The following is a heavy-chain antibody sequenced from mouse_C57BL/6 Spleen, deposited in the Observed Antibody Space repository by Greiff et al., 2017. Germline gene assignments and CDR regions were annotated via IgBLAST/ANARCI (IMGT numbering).Heavy chain of an antibody. CDR3: AKGVTTTDAHFDY. Sequence: VKLQQPGAELVKPGASVKLSCKASGFTFTSYWMQWVNQRPGQGLEWIGEIDPSDSYTNYNQKFKGKSTLTVDTSSSTAYMQLSSLTSEDSAVYYCAKGVTTTDAHFDYWGQGTTLTVSS. V-gene: IGHV1-50*01. CDR2: IDPSDSYT. CDR1: GFTFTSYW. J-gene: IGHJ2*01. D-gene: IGHD2-2*01.